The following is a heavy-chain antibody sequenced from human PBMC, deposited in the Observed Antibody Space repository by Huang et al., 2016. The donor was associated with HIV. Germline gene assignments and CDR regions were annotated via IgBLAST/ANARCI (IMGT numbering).Heavy chain of an antibody. CDR3: ARLAYCAGDCYSGHYYFDY. CDR1: GGSISSSGYY. J-gene: IGHJ4*02. V-gene: IGHV4-39*01. D-gene: IGHD2-21*02. Sequence: QLQLQESGPGLVKPSETLSLTCTVSGGSISSSGYYWGWIRQPPGKGLQWIANIYYSGSTYYHPSRKSRVTIAGDTSKNKFALRLSSVTAADTAVYYCARLAYCAGDCYSGHYYFDYWGQGTLVTVSS. CDR2: IYYSGST.